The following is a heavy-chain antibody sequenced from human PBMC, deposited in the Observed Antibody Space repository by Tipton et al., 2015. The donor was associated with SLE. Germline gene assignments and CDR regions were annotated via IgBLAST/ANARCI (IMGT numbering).Heavy chain of an antibody. Sequence: TLSLTCTVSGDSISFDYWSWIRQPAGRGLEWIGRIYSSGDRDYNPSLRSRVTMSIDASQNRVSLRLKSVSAADTAVYYCARGSDGEYVRYFDVWGPGTLVTVSS. D-gene: IGHD4-17*01. CDR3: ARGSDGEYVRYFDV. V-gene: IGHV4-4*07. CDR2: IYSSGDR. J-gene: IGHJ2*01. CDR1: GDSISFDY.